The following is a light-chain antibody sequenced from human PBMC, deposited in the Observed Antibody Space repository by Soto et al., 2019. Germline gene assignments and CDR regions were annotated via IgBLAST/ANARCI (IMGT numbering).Light chain of an antibody. CDR2: GTS. CDR1: QSISNY. CDR3: QQSYSTTFT. Sequence: DIQLIQSPSSLSASVGDRITITCRASQSISNYLNWYQQKPKKAPKLLIYGTSTLQSGVQSRFSGSGSATDFALTISSLQPEDFATYYCQQSYSTTFTFGQGTKLEIK. J-gene: IGKJ2*01. V-gene: IGKV1-39*01.